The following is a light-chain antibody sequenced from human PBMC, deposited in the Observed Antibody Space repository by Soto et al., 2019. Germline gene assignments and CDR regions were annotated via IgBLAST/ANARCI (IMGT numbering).Light chain of an antibody. J-gene: IGKJ1*01. CDR1: QGISSY. CDR3: QQLNSYPPWT. Sequence: DIQLTQSPSFLSASVGDRVTITCRASQGISSYLAWYQQKPGKAPKLLIYAASTLQSGVPSRFSGSGSETEFPLTISSLQPEDFATYYCQQLNSYPPWTFGQGTKVEIK. V-gene: IGKV1-9*01. CDR2: AAS.